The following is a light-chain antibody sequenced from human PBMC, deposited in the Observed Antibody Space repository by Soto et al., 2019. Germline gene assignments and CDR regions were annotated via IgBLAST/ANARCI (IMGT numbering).Light chain of an antibody. CDR1: QSVLYSSNNKNH. CDR3: QQYNNWPLT. J-gene: IGKJ4*01. V-gene: IGKV4-1*01. Sequence: EIVRSQSHSSLAVTLGEGATINCKSSQSVLYSSNNKNHLTWFQQKPGQPPKLLIYWASTRESGVPDRFSGSGSGTDFTLTISSLQSEDFALYYCQQYNNWPLTFGGGTKVDIK. CDR2: WAS.